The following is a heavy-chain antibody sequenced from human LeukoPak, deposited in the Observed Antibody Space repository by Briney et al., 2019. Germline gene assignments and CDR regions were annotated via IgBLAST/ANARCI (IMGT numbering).Heavy chain of an antibody. CDR3: AKDLYDSPGYFDY. V-gene: IGHV3-30*18. CDR1: GFTFSSYG. J-gene: IGHJ4*02. CDR2: ISYDGSNK. D-gene: IGHD3-16*01. Sequence: GGSLRLSCAASGFTFSSYGMHWVRQAPGKGLEWVAVISYDGSNKYYADSVKGRFTISRDNSKNTLYLQMNSLRAEDTAVYYCAKDLYDSPGYFDYWGQGTLVTVSS.